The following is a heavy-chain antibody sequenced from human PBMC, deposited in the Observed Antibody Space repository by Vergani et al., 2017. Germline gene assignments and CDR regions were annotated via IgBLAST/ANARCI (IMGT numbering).Heavy chain of an antibody. D-gene: IGHD2-2*01. CDR2: ISSSGSTI. Sequence: QVQLVESGGGLVKPGGSLRLSCAASGFTFSDYYMSWIRQAPGKGLEWVSYISSSGSTIYYADSVKGRFTISRDNAKNSLYLQMSSLRAEDTAVYYWARDAENCSSTSCFLFGYYYGMDVWGQGTTVTVSS. J-gene: IGHJ6*02. CDR3: ARDAENCSSTSCFLFGYYYGMDV. V-gene: IGHV3-11*04. CDR1: GFTFSDYY.